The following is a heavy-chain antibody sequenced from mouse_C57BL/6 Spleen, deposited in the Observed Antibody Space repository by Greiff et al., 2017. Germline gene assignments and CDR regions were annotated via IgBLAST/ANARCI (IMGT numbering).Heavy chain of an antibody. J-gene: IGHJ3*01. CDR3: ERGDGH. CDR2: INPGSGGT. Sequence: QVQLQQSGAELVRPGTSVKVSCKASGYAFTNYLIEWVKQRPGQGLEWIGVINPGSGGTNYNEKFKGKATLTADKSSSTAYMQLSSLTSEDSAVYFCERGDGHWGQGTMVTVSA. D-gene: IGHD1-1*01. V-gene: IGHV1-54*01. CDR1: GYAFTNYL.